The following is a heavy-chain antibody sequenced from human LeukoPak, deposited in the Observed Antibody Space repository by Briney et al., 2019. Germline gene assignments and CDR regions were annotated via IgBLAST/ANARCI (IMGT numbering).Heavy chain of an antibody. CDR2: ISYDGSNK. J-gene: IGHJ4*02. V-gene: IGHV3-30*18. Sequence: GGSLRLSCAASGFTFSSYGMHWVRQAPGKGLEWVAVISYDGSNKYYADSVKGRFTISRDNSKNTLYLQMNSLRAEDTAVYYCAKDGPGYCSGGSCYQGVFDYWGQGTLVTVSS. CDR3: AKDGPGYCSGGSCYQGVFDY. CDR1: GFTFSSYG. D-gene: IGHD2-15*01.